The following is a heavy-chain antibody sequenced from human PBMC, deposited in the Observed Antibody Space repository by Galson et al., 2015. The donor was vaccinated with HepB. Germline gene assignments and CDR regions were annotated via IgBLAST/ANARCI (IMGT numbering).Heavy chain of an antibody. CDR1: GFTFSSHW. V-gene: IGHV3-7*03. Sequence: SLRLSCAGFGFTFSSHWMSWVCQVPGKGLEWVANIKQDGSATYYVDSVKGRFTISSDNAKNSLYVEMNSLRAEDTAVYYCVRGAYGAQQYHFDSWGQGTLVTVSS. CDR3: VRGAYGAQQYHFDS. J-gene: IGHJ4*02. CDR2: IKQDGSAT. D-gene: IGHD4/OR15-4a*01.